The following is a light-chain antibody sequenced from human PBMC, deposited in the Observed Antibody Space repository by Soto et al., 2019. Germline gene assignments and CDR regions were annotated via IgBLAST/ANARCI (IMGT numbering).Light chain of an antibody. CDR3: QQYNNWYT. V-gene: IGKV3-15*01. CDR1: QRVSSN. CDR2: GAS. Sequence: EVVMTQSPATLSGSPGERATLSCRASQRVSSNVAWYQQKPGQAPRLLIYGASTRATGIPARFSGSGFGTEFTLAISSLQSEDFAVYYCQQYNNWYTFGQGTKLEIK. J-gene: IGKJ2*01.